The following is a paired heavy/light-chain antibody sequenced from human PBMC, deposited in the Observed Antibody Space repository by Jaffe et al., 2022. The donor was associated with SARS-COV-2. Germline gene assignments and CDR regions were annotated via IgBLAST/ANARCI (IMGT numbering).Light chain of an antibody. J-gene: IGKJ4*01. V-gene: IGKV4-1*01. CDR3: QQYYTTPLT. Sequence: DIVMTQSPDSLALSLGERATINCKSSQTVLHSSNNKNYLAWYQQKPGQPPKLLIYWASSRESGVPDRFSGSGSGTDFTLTISNLQAEDVAVYYCQQYYTTPLTFGGGTKVENK. CDR1: QTVLHSSNNKNY. CDR2: WAS.
Heavy chain of an antibody. Sequence: EVQLVESGGGLLQPGGSLSLSCAASGFTFSNYGMTWVRQAPGKGLEWVSAISHNGDLLYYADSVKGRFTISRDNSKNILHLQMNSLRADDTAVYYCAKDAVAAAGMSWFDPWGQGTLVTVSS. J-gene: IGHJ5*02. V-gene: IGHV3-23*04. CDR3: AKDAVAAAGMSWFDP. D-gene: IGHD6-13*01. CDR2: ISHNGDLL. CDR1: GFTFSNYG.